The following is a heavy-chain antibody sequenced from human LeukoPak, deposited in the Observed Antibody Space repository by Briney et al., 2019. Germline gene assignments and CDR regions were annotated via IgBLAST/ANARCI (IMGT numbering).Heavy chain of an antibody. CDR1: GFTFSSYG. CDR3: ARDVYGFGDIQLY. CDR2: IGGSSST. V-gene: IGHV3-48*04. J-gene: IGHJ4*02. Sequence: GGSLRLSCAASGFTFSSYGMHWVRQAPGKGLEWVSYIGGSSSTYYADSVKGRFTISRDNARNSLYLQMNSLRAEDTAVYYCARDVYGFGDIQLYWGQGTLVTVSS. D-gene: IGHD3-10*01.